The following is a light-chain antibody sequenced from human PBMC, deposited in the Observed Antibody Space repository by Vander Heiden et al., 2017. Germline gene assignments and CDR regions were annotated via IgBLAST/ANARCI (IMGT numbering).Light chain of an antibody. Sequence: QSVLTQPPSASGTPGQRVTISCSGSSSNIGSNTVNWYRQLPGTAPKLLIYSNNQRPSGVPDRCSGSKSGTSASLAISGLQSEDEADYYCAAWDDSLNGVVFGGGTKLTVL. CDR1: SSNIGSNT. J-gene: IGLJ2*01. CDR2: SNN. V-gene: IGLV1-44*01. CDR3: AAWDDSLNGVV.